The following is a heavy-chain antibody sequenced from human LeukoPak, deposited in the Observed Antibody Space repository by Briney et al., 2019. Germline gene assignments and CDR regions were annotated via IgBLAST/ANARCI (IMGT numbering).Heavy chain of an antibody. J-gene: IGHJ3*02. V-gene: IGHV1-2*02. D-gene: IGHD2-2*01. CDR3: ARVLRYCSSSSCQGPKDAFDI. Sequence: GASVKVSCKASGGTFSSYAISWVRQAPGQGLEWMGWINPNSGGTDYAQKFQGRVTVTRDTSISTAYMELSRLRSDDTAVYYCARVLRYCSSSSCQGPKDAFDIWGQGTMVTVSS. CDR1: GGTFSSYA. CDR2: INPNSGGT.